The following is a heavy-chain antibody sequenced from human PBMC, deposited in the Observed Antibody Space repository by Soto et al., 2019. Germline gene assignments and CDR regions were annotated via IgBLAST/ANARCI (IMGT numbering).Heavy chain of an antibody. V-gene: IGHV1-2*02. Sequence: QVQLVQSGAEVKKPGASVKVSCKASGYTFTGYYMHWVRQAPGQGLEWMGWINPNRGGTNYAQKFQGRVTMTRDTSISTAYMELSRLRSDDTAVYYFALLAEAGPNWFDPWGQGTLVTVSS. CDR1: GYTFTGYY. CDR2: INPNRGGT. J-gene: IGHJ5*02. D-gene: IGHD6-13*01. CDR3: ALLAEAGPNWFDP.